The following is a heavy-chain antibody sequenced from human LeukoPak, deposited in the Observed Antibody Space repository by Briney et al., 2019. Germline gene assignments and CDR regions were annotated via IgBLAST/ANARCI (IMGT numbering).Heavy chain of an antibody. V-gene: IGHV4-61*05. CDR1: GDSISRSGYF. D-gene: IGHD3-16*02. CDR3: ARASRLGELSLGY. Sequence: PSETLSLTCTVSGDSISRSGYFWGWIRQPPGKGLEWIGYIFYSGTSNYNPSLKSRVTTSVDTSKNQVSLKLSSVTAADTAVYYCARASRLGELSLGYWGQGTLVTVSS. J-gene: IGHJ4*02. CDR2: IFYSGTS.